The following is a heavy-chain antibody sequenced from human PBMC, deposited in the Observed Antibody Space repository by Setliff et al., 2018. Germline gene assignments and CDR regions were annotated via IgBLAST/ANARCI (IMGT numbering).Heavy chain of an antibody. CDR3: ASSYDSSGYYASTYYYYYYMDV. CDR2: IIPILGKA. CDR1: GGTFSSYA. Sequence: SVKVSCKASGGTFSSYAISWVRQAPGQGLEWMGGIIPILGKANYAQKFQGRVTITTDESTSTAYMELSSLRSEDTAVYYCASSYDSSGYYASTYYYYYYMDVWGKGTTVTVSS. V-gene: IGHV1-69*05. D-gene: IGHD3-22*01. J-gene: IGHJ6*03.